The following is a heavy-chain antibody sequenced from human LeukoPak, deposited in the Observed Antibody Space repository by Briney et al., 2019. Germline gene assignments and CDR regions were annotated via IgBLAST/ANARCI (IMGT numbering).Heavy chain of an antibody. D-gene: IGHD4-11*01. Sequence: GASVKVSCKVSGYTLTELSMHWVRQAPGKGLEWMGGFDPEDGETIYAQKFQGRVTMTEDTSTDTAYMELSSLRSEDTAVYYCARGRDRNYGALDYYYYMDVWGKGTTVTVSS. CDR3: ARGRDRNYGALDYYYYMDV. V-gene: IGHV1-24*01. J-gene: IGHJ6*03. CDR1: GYTLTELS. CDR2: FDPEDGET.